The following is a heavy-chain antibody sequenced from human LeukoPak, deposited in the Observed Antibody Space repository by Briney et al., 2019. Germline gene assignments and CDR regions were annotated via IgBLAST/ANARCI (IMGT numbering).Heavy chain of an antibody. V-gene: IGHV3-23*01. Sequence: GGSLRLSCAASGFTFSSYAMSWVRQAPGKGLEWVSAISGSGGSTYYADSVKGRFTISRDNSKNTLYLQMNSLRAEDTAVYYCAKDAPYSSSWYSHELHYFDYWGQGTLVTVSS. CDR1: GFTFSSYA. CDR2: ISGSGGST. D-gene: IGHD6-13*01. CDR3: AKDAPYSSSWYSHELHYFDY. J-gene: IGHJ4*02.